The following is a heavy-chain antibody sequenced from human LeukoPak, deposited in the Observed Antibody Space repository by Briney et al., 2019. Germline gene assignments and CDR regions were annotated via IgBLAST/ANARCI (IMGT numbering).Heavy chain of an antibody. V-gene: IGHV1-3*03. J-gene: IGHJ4*02. Sequence: GGSVKVSCKASGYTFTSYAMHWVRQAPGQRLEWMGWINAGNGNTKYSQEFQGRVTITRDSSASTAYMELSSLRSEDMAVYYCARSVYTYYDFWSGDFDCWGQGTLVTVSS. CDR3: ARSVYTYYDFWSGDFDC. D-gene: IGHD3-3*01. CDR1: GYTFTSYA. CDR2: INAGNGNT.